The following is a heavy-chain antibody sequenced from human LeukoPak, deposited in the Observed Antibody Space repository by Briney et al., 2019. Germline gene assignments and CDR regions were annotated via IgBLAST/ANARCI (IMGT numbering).Heavy chain of an antibody. D-gene: IGHD5-24*01. V-gene: IGHV5-51*01. Sequence: GESLKISCKGSGYSFTSYWIGWVRQMPGKGLEWMGIIYPGDSDTRYSPSFQGQVTISADKSISTAYLQWSSLKASDTAMYYCARLPSMATTSRGAFDIWGQGTMVTVSS. CDR1: GYSFTSYW. J-gene: IGHJ3*02. CDR3: ARLPSMATTSRGAFDI. CDR2: IYPGDSDT.